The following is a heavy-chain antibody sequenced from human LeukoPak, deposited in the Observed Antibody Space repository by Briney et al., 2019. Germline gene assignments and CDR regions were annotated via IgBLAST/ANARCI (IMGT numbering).Heavy chain of an antibody. CDR1: GFTFSNAW. V-gene: IGHV3-15*01. CDR3: AKAQGPYSSSWYYFDY. CDR2: IKSKTDGGTT. Sequence: GGSLRLSCAASGFTFSNAWMSWVRQAPGKGLEWVGRIKSKTDGGTTDYAAPVKGRFTISRDNAKNSLYLQMNSLRAEDTAVYYCAKAQGPYSSSWYYFDYWGQGTLVTVSS. J-gene: IGHJ4*02. D-gene: IGHD6-13*01.